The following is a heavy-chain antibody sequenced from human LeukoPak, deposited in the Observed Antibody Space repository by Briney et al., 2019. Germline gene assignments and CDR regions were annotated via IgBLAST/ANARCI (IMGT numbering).Heavy chain of an antibody. CDR1: GYTFTTYT. J-gene: IGHJ4*02. V-gene: IGHV1-3*01. CDR3: ARASGLAVAGTGY. CDR2: ISAGNGNT. D-gene: IGHD6-19*01. Sequence: ASVKVSCKASGYTFTTYTMRWVRQAPGQRLEWMGWISAGNGNTKYSQKFQGRITLTRDTSASTAYMELSSLRSEDTAVYYCARASGLAVAGTGYWGQGTLVTVSS.